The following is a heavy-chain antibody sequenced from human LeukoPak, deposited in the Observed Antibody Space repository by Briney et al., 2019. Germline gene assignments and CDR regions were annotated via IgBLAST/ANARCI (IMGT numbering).Heavy chain of an antibody. CDR3: ARGRHSSGIGRFDY. D-gene: IGHD6-25*01. CDR2: IYTSGST. CDR1: GDSISSYY. V-gene: IGHV4-4*07. J-gene: IGHJ4*02. Sequence: SSETLSLTCTVSGDSISSYYWSWIRQPAGKGLEWIGRIYTSGSTNYNPSLKSRVTMSVDTSKNQFSLKLSSVTAADTAVYYCARGRHSSGIGRFDYWGQGTLVTVSS.